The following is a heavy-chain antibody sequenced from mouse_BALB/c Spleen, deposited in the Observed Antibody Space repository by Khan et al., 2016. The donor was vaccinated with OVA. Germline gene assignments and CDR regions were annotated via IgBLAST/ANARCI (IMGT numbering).Heavy chain of an antibody. CDR3: ARSDYGCTYAMDN. V-gene: IGHV1S132*01. J-gene: IGHJ4*01. Sequence: VQLKQSGAELVRPGASVKLSCKTSGYIFTSYWIQWVKQRSGQGLEWIARIYPVTGSTYYNEKFKGKATLTADNSSSTAYMQLSSLKSEDSAVYFCARSDYGCTYAMDNWGQGTSVTVSS. CDR2: IYPVTGST. CDR1: GYIFTSYW. D-gene: IGHD1-1*01.